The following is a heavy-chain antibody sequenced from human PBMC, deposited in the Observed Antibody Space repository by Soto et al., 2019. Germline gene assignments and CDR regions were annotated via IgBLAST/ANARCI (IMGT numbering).Heavy chain of an antibody. V-gene: IGHV3-30*18. CDR3: AKSLAVAAGWFDP. J-gene: IGHJ5*02. CDR1: GFTFNTYG. CDR2: ISYDGSNE. D-gene: IGHD6-19*01. Sequence: PGWSLRLSCAASGFTFNTYGMHWVRQAPGKGLEWVAFISYDGSNEYYADSVKGRFTISRDNSKNTVFLQMNSLRGEDTAVYYCAKSLAVAAGWFDPWGQGALVTVSS.